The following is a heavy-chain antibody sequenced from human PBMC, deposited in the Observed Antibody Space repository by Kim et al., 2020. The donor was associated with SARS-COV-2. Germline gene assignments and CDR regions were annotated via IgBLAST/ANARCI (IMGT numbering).Heavy chain of an antibody. D-gene: IGHD3-3*01. V-gene: IGHV3-30*18. J-gene: IGHJ6*02. Sequence: GGSLRLSCAASGFTFSSYGMHWVRQAPGKGLEWVAVISYDGSNKYYADSVKGRFTISRDNSKNTLYLQMNSLRAEDTAVYYCAKGYDEYGMDVWGQGTTVTVSS. CDR3: AKGYDEYGMDV. CDR1: GFTFSSYG. CDR2: ISYDGSNK.